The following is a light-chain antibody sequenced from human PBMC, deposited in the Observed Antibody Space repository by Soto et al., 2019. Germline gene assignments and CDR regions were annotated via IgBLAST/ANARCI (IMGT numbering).Light chain of an antibody. Sequence: EIVLAQSPGIVSLSPGERATLSCRASQTISGTSLAWYQQKPGQAPRLLIFGASSRATGIPDRFSGSGSGTDFTLTISRLEPEDFAVYYCQQYGRSAPITFGQGTRLEIK. V-gene: IGKV3-20*01. CDR2: GAS. CDR1: QTISGTS. CDR3: QQYGRSAPIT. J-gene: IGKJ5*01.